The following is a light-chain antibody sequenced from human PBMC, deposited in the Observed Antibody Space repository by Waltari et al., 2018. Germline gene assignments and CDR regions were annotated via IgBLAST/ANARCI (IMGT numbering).Light chain of an antibody. CDR2: DVS. V-gene: IGKV1-13*02. Sequence: AIQLTQSPSSLSASVGDRVTITCRASQGSSSALAWYQQKPGKAPKLLIYDVSTLERGVPSRFSGSESGTDFTLTISGLQPEDFATYYCQQFDSYPHFGQGTRLDVK. CDR1: QGSSSA. CDR3: QQFDSYPH. J-gene: IGKJ5*01.